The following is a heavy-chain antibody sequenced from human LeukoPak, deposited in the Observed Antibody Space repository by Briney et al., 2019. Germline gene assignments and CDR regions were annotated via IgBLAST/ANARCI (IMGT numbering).Heavy chain of an antibody. Sequence: GGSLRLSCAASGFTFSSYSMNWVRQAPGEGLGWVSSISSSSSYIYYADSVKGRFTISRDNAKNSLYLQMNSLRAEDTAVYYCARDAPSGSGSVFDYWAREPWSPSPQ. CDR3: ARDAPSGSGSVFDY. D-gene: IGHD3-10*01. CDR1: GFTFSSYS. J-gene: IGHJ4*02. CDR2: ISSSSSYI. V-gene: IGHV3-21*01.